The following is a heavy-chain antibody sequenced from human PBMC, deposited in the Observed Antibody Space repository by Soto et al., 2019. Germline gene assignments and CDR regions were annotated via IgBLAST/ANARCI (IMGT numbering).Heavy chain of an antibody. Sequence: EVQLVESGGGLVKPGGSLRLSCAASGFTFSSYSMNWVRQAPGKGLEWVSSISSSSSYIYYADSVKGRFTISRDNAKNSLYLQMNSLRAEDTAVYYCARDLIAEATRGNFDYWGQGTLVTVSS. CDR3: ARDLIAEATRGNFDY. CDR2: ISSSSSYI. CDR1: GFTFSSYS. D-gene: IGHD2-21*01. V-gene: IGHV3-21*01. J-gene: IGHJ4*02.